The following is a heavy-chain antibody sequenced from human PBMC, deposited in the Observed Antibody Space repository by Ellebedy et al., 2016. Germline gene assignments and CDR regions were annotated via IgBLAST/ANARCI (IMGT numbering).Heavy chain of an antibody. D-gene: IGHD6-13*01. CDR2: INHSGST. J-gene: IGHJ5*02. Sequence: SETLSLTCAVYGGSFSGYYWSWIRQPPGKGLEWIGEINHSGSTNYNPSLKSRVTISVDTSKNQFSLKLSSVTAAVTAVYYCARFLGLAAAGPFDPWGQGTLVTVSS. CDR1: GGSFSGYY. CDR3: ARFLGLAAAGPFDP. V-gene: IGHV4-34*01.